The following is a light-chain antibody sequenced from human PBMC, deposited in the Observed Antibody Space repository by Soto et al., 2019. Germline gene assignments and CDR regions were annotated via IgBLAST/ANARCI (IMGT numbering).Light chain of an antibody. V-gene: IGKV1-8*01. Sequence: AIRMTQSPSSFSASTGDRVTITCRASQGISSYLAWYQQKPGKAPKLLIYDASTLERGVPSRFSGSGSGTEFTLIISNLQPDDFATYYCQQFKDYVWTFGQGAKGDIK. J-gene: IGKJ1*01. CDR2: DAS. CDR1: QGISSY. CDR3: QQFKDYVWT.